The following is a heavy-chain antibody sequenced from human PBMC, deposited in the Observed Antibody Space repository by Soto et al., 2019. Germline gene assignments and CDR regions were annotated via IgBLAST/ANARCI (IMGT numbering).Heavy chain of an antibody. CDR1: GFKYTDFA. CDR3: SRRAWDSYYAIDV. Sequence: VQLVESGGGEVQPGRSLRLSCAASGFKYTDFALHWVRQAPGKGLEWVAIISYDGSDIYNTDAVKGRFVISRDNPKNTLYLEMNSLRPEDTAVYFCSRRAWDSYYAIDVWGQGTTVTVFS. J-gene: IGHJ6*02. V-gene: IGHV3-30*09. D-gene: IGHD3-22*01. CDR2: ISYDGSDI.